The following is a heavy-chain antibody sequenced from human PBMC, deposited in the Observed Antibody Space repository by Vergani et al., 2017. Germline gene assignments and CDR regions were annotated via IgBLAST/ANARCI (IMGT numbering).Heavy chain of an antibody. CDR1: GFTVSANY. Sequence: EVQLVQSGGGLVQPGGSLALSCAASGFTVSANYVGWVRQAPGKGLKWVAILYNSGNTFYADSVRGRFTISRDNSKNTVYLQVNRLRAEDTGLYYCARDPRSRGSFFFDFWCLGALVTVSS. CDR2: LYNSGNT. CDR3: ARDPRSRGSFFFDF. J-gene: IGHJ4*02. V-gene: IGHV3-66*01. D-gene: IGHD6-25*01.